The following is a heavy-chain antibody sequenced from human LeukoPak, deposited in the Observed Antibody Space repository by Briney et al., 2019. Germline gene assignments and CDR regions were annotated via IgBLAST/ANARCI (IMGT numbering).Heavy chain of an antibody. D-gene: IGHD2-2*01. Sequence: GESLGLSCAASGFTFSDYYMSWIRQAPGKGLEWVSYISSSGSTIYYADSVKGRFTISRDNAKNSLYLQMNSLRAEDTAVYYCARGRLLSYYFDYWGQGTLVTVSS. J-gene: IGHJ4*02. CDR3: ARGRLLSYYFDY. V-gene: IGHV3-11*04. CDR1: GFTFSDYY. CDR2: ISSSGSTI.